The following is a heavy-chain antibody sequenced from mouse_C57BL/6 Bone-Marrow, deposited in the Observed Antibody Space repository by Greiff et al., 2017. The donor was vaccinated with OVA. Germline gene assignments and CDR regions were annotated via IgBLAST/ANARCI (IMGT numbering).Heavy chain of an antibody. CDR3: ARLGDYGGFDY. CDR2: INPGSGGT. V-gene: IGHV1-54*01. D-gene: IGHD2-4*01. Sequence: QVQLQQSGAELVRPGTSVKVSCKASGYAFTNYLIEWVKQRPGQGLEWIGVINPGSGGTNYNEKFKGKATLTADKSSSTAYMQLSSLTSEDSAVYVCARLGDYGGFDYWGQGTTLTVSS. CDR1: GYAFTNYL. J-gene: IGHJ2*01.